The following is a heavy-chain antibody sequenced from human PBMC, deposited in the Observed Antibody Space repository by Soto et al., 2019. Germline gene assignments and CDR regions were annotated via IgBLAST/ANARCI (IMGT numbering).Heavy chain of an antibody. Sequence: QVQLVQSGAEVKKPGSSVKVSCRASGGTFNNYAVTWVRQAPGQGLEWMGGTIPVSGTANYAQQFQGRVRITADESTNTVYMELSSLRSEDTAMYYCASSYGTSWYGDWWGQGTLSPSPQ. CDR2: TIPVSGTA. V-gene: IGHV1-69*01. CDR1: GGTFNNYA. D-gene: IGHD6-13*01. J-gene: IGHJ4*02. CDR3: ASSYGTSWYGDW.